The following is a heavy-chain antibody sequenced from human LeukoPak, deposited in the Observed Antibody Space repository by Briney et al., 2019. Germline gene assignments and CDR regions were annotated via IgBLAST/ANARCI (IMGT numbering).Heavy chain of an antibody. D-gene: IGHD2-2*01. CDR3: TPSSSTIRWYFDY. CDR1: GFTFSDSW. CDR2: IKSKTDGGTT. J-gene: IGHJ4*02. Sequence: QTGGSLRLSCAASGFTFSDSWMAWVRQAPGKGLEWVGRIKSKTDGGTTDYAAPVKGRFTISRDDSKNTLYLQMHSLKTEDTAVYYCTPSSSTIRWYFDYWGQGTLVTVSS. V-gene: IGHV3-15*01.